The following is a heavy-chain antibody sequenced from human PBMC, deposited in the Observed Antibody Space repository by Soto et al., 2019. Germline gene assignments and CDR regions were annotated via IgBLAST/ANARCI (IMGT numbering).Heavy chain of an antibody. D-gene: IGHD1-7*01. CDR2: IGPKNGDT. CDR1: GYTFPGRH. J-gene: IGHJ4*03. V-gene: IGHV1-2*02. Sequence: ASVQVSFQASGYTFPGRHIHWVRQAPRQGFEWVGEIGPKNGDTRYAQKFQGRVAMTKDSYITTVYMELSNLSPDDTAVDYCGRGRSWELGVFYWGQGTLVTVSS. CDR3: GRGRSWELGVFY.